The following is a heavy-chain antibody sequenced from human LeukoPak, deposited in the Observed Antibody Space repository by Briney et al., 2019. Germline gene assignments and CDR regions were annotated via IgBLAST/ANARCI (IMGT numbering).Heavy chain of an antibody. Sequence: SVKVSCKASGGTFSSYAISWVRQAPGQGLEWMGGIIPIFGTANYAQKFQGRVTITTDESTSTAYMELSSLRSEDTAVYYCAASRSNYDFWSGPSPGLDYWGQGTLVTVSS. CDR1: GGTFSSYA. CDR3: AASRSNYDFWSGPSPGLDY. D-gene: IGHD3-3*01. J-gene: IGHJ4*02. V-gene: IGHV1-69*05. CDR2: IIPIFGTA.